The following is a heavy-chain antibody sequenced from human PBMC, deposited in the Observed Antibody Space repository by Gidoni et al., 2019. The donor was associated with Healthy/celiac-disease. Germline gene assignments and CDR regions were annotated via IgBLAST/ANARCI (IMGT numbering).Heavy chain of an antibody. J-gene: IGHJ4*02. Sequence: QITLKESGPTLVKPTQTLTLTCTFSGFSLSTSGVGVGWIRQPPGKALEWLALIYWDDDKRYSPSLKSRLTITKDTSKNQVVLTMTNMDPVDTATYYCAHRWDTAMVSSDYYFDYWGQGTLVTVSS. CDR2: IYWDDDK. V-gene: IGHV2-5*02. CDR3: AHRWDTAMVSSDYYFDY. CDR1: GFSLSTSGVG. D-gene: IGHD5-18*01.